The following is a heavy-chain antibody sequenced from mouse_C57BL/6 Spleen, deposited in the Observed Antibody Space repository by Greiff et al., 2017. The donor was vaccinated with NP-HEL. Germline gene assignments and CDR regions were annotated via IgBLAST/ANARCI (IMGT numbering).Heavy chain of an antibody. CDR2: IWTGGGT. CDR1: GFSLTSYA. Sequence: VKLMESGPGLVAPSQSLSITCTVSGFSLTSYAISWVRQPPGKGLEWLGVIWTGGGTNYNSALKSRLSISKYNSKSQVFLKMNSLQTDDTARYYCARNGDYYGSSYYFDYWGQGTTLTVSS. D-gene: IGHD1-1*01. V-gene: IGHV2-9-1*01. J-gene: IGHJ2*01. CDR3: ARNGDYYGSSYYFDY.